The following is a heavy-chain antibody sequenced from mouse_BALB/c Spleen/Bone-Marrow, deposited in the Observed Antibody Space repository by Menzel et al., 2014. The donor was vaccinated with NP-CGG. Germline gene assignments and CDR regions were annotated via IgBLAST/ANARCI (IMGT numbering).Heavy chain of an antibody. CDR2: IDPENGDT. V-gene: IGHV14-4*02. J-gene: IGHJ4*01. CDR1: GFNIKDYY. CDR3: NANYGNYDPMDY. D-gene: IGHD2-1*01. Sequence: EVQLQQSGAELVRSGASVRLPCTASGFNIKDYYIHWVKQRPKQGLEWIGWIDPENGDTEYAPKFQDKATVTADTSSNTAYLQLSSLASEDTAVNYCNANYGNYDPMDYWGPGTSVTVSS.